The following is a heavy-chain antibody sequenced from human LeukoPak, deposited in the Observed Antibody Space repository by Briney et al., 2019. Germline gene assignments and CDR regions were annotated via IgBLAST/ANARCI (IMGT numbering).Heavy chain of an antibody. Sequence: PSQTLSLTCTVSGGSINSGDNYWSWSRQPPGKGLAWIGIVYYRGTTYTNPSLKSRVSISVDTSRNQFSLKLSSVTAADTAVYYCARIQGNNWYGWDYSDYWGQGSLVSVSS. D-gene: IGHD1-1*01. J-gene: IGHJ4*02. CDR1: GGSINSGDNY. CDR3: ARIQGNNWYGWDYSDY. CDR2: VYYRGTT. V-gene: IGHV4-30-4*01.